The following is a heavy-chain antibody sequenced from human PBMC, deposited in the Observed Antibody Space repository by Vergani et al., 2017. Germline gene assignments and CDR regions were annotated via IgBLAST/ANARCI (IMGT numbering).Heavy chain of an antibody. D-gene: IGHD3-16*01. V-gene: IGHV1-69*01. J-gene: IGHJ6*03. CDR3: ARDLRPTVGLGFYHYMDV. CDR2: IIPLFHVA. Sequence: QVQLVQSGAAVKKPGSSVKVSCKASGGTFSNHGINWLRRAPGQGLEWMGGIIPLFHVANYAQKFQGRVAINAYESTNTVYMDLSSLKSEDTAIYYCARDLRPTVGLGFYHYMDVWGEGASVIVSS. CDR1: GGTFSNHG.